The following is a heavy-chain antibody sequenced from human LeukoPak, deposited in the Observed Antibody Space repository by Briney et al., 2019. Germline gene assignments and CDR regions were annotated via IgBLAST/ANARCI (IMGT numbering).Heavy chain of an antibody. V-gene: IGHV4-31*03. CDR3: ARRNYGSGDNNWFDP. J-gene: IGHJ5*02. CDR1: GDSISSGDYY. D-gene: IGHD3-10*01. CDR2: IYYSGST. Sequence: ASETLSLTCTVSGDSISSGDYYCSWIRQHPGEGLEWIGYIYYSGSTYYNPSLKSRVTISVDTSKNQFSLKLSSVTAADTAVYYCARRNYGSGDNNWFDPWGQGTLVTVSS.